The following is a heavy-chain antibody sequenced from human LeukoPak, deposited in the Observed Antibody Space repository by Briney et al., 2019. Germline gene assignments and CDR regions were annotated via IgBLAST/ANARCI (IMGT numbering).Heavy chain of an antibody. CDR3: ARGTYSSSWYSF. CDR1: GYTFTGYY. D-gene: IGHD6-13*01. J-gene: IGHJ4*02. CDR2: INPNSGGT. V-gene: IGHV1-2*02. Sequence: ASVKVSYKASGYTFTGYYMHWVRQAPGQGLEWMGWINPNSGGTNYAQKFQGRVTMTRDTSISTAYMELSRLRSDDTAVYYCARGTYSSSWYSFWGQGTLVTVSS.